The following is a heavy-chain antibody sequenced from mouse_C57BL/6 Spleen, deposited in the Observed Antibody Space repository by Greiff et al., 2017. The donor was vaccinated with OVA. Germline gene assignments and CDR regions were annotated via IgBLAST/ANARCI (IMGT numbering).Heavy chain of an antibody. CDR2: INPNNGGT. CDR3: ARGLYGSSYAY. V-gene: IGHV1-26*01. Sequence: EVQLQQSGPELVKPGASVKISCKASGYTFTDYYMNWVKQSHGKSLEWIGDINPNNGGTSYNQKFKGKATLTVDKSSSTAYMELRSLTSEDSAVYYCARGLYGSSYAYWGQGTSVTVSS. J-gene: IGHJ4*01. D-gene: IGHD1-1*01. CDR1: GYTFTDYY.